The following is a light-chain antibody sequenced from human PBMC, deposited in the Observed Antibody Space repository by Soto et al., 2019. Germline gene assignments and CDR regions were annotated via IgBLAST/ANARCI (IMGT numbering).Light chain of an antibody. CDR2: GAS. V-gene: IGKV3-20*01. CDR1: QSVSSSY. CDR3: QQYGSSPHA. Sequence: EIVLTQSPGTLSLSPGERATLSCRASQSVSSSYLAWYQQKPGQAPRLLIYGASSRATGIPDRFSGSGSGRELTLTISRLEPQDFAVYYCQQYGSSPHAFGQGTKLEI. J-gene: IGKJ2*01.